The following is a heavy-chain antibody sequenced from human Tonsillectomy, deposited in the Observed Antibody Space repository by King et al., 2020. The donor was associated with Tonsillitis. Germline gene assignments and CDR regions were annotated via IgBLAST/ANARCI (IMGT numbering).Heavy chain of an antibody. CDR3: TRSRWVDIVATWPPFDP. J-gene: IGHJ5*02. V-gene: IGHV6-1*01. D-gene: IGHD5-12*01. CDR1: GDSVSSNSAA. CDR2: TYYRSKWFV. Sequence: VQLQQSGPGLLKPSQTLSLTCAISGDSVSSNSAAWNWIRQSPSRGLEWLGRTYYRSKWFVDYAVSVKSRITINPDTSKNQFSLQLNSVTPEDTAVYYCTRSRWVDIVATWPPFDPWGKGTLVTVSS.